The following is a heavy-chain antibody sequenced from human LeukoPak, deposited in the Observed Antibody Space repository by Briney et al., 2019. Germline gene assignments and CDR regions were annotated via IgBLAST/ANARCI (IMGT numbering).Heavy chain of an antibody. CDR1: GFTFPSYA. CDR2: IVGSGGTT. D-gene: IGHD3-3*01. V-gene: IGHV3-23*01. J-gene: IGHJ4*02. Sequence: GGSLRLSCAASGFTFPSYAMSWVRQAPGKGLEWVSSIVGSGGTTSYAASVKGRFTISRDNSKNTLYLLMNSLRAEDTAVYYCAKDPSYDFWSGFYPYFDYWGQGTLVTVSS. CDR3: AKDPSYDFWSGFYPYFDY.